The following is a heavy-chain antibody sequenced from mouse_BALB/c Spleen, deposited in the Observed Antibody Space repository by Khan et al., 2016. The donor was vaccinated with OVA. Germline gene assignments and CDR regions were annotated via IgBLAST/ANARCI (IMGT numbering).Heavy chain of an antibody. D-gene: IGHD2-3*01. Sequence: VQLQQSGAELVRPVALLNLSCTASGFNINDYYMPWVKQRPEQGPEWIGWIDSENGNTIYDPKLQGMASITSDTSSNTAYLQLSSLTSEDTAVYYCTRDGYSPWFAYWGQGTLVTVSA. CDR1: GFNINDYY. CDR3: TRDGYSPWFAY. J-gene: IGHJ3*01. V-gene: IGHV14-1*02. CDR2: IDSENGNT.